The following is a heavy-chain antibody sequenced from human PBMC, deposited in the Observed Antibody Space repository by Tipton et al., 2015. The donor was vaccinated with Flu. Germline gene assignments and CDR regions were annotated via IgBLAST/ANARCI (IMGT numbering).Heavy chain of an antibody. D-gene: IGHD6-13*01. V-gene: IGHV3-7*04. CDR1: GFTFNNYA. CDR3: ARAIAAAGSY. CDR2: IKQDGSEK. J-gene: IGHJ4*02. Sequence: SLRLSCAASGFTFNNYAMNWVRQAPGKGLEWVANIKQDGSEKYYVDSVKGRFTISRDNAKNSLYLQMNSLRAEDTAVYYCARAIAAAGSYWGQGTLVTVSS.